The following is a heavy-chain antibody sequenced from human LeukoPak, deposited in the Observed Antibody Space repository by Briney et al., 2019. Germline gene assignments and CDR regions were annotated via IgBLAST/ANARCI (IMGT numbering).Heavy chain of an antibody. Sequence: SETLSLTCTVSGGSIINYYWSWIRQPPGKGLEWIGNFYHSGSTNYNPSLKSRATISVDTSKNQFSLKLSSVTAADTAVYYCARAYSSGWYGVAYYMDVWGKGTTVTVSS. CDR2: FYHSGST. CDR3: ARAYSSGWYGVAYYMDV. J-gene: IGHJ6*03. CDR1: GGSIINYY. V-gene: IGHV4-59*01. D-gene: IGHD6-19*01.